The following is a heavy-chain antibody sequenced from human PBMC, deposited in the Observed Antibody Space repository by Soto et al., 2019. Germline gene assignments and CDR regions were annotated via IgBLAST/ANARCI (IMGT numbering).Heavy chain of an antibody. J-gene: IGHJ4*02. Sequence: EVQLVESGGGLVQPGGSLRLSCAASGFTFSTYDMHWFRQATGKGLEWVSVIYGGGNTFYADSVKGRFTISRDNSKNTLYLQMNSLIAEDTAVYYCAREKYCSGGFCTNYFDYWGRGTLVTVSS. CDR2: IYGGGNT. CDR1: GFTFSTYD. CDR3: AREKYCSGGFCTNYFDY. D-gene: IGHD2-15*01. V-gene: IGHV3-66*01.